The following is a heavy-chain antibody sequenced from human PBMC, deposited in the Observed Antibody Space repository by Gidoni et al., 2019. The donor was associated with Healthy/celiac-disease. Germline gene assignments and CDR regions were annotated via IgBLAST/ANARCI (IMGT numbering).Heavy chain of an antibody. V-gene: IGHV1-18*01. J-gene: IGHJ6*02. CDR1: GYTFTSYG. CDR3: ARDPLSGIAVALPGYYYYGMDV. D-gene: IGHD6-19*01. CDR2: FSAYNGNT. Sequence: QVQLVQSGAEVKKPGASVKVSCKASGYTFTSYGISWFRQAPGQGLEWMGWFSAYNGNTNYAQKLQGRVTMTTDTSTSTAYMELRSLRSDDTAVYYCARDPLSGIAVALPGYYYYGMDVWGQGTTVTVSS.